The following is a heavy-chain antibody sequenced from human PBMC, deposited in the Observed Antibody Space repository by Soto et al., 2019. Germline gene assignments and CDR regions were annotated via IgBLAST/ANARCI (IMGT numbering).Heavy chain of an antibody. Sequence: HSQTLSLTCAISGDSVSSNSAAWNWIRQSPSRGLEWLGRTYYRSKWYNDYAVSVKSRITINPDTSKNQFSPKLSSVTAADTAVYYCARQGGYCSGGSCPDAFDIWGQGPMVTVSS. CDR1: GDSVSSNSAA. D-gene: IGHD2-15*01. J-gene: IGHJ3*02. CDR2: TYYRSKWYN. V-gene: IGHV6-1*01. CDR3: ARQGGYCSGGSCPDAFDI.